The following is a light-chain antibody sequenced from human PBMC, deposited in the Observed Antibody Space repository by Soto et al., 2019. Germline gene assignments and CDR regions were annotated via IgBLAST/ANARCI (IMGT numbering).Light chain of an antibody. V-gene: IGLV2-14*01. J-gene: IGLJ1*01. Sequence: VLTQPASVSGSPGQSITISCTGTSSDVGGYNYVSWYQQHPGKAPKLMIYDVSNRPSGVSNRFSGSKSGNTASLTISXLQAEDEADYSCSSYXSSXTRVFGPGTKVTVL. CDR2: DVS. CDR1: SSDVGGYNY. CDR3: SSYXSSXTRV.